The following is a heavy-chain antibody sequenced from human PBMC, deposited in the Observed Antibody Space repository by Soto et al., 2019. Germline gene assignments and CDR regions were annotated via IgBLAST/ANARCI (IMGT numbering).Heavy chain of an antibody. Sequence: GGSLRLSCAASGFTFSSYAMHWVRQAPGKGPEWVAVISYDGSNKYYADSVKGRFTISRDNSKNTLYLQMNSLRAEDTAVYYWARVLAPELPDFDYWGQGTLVTVSS. CDR2: ISYDGSNK. J-gene: IGHJ4*02. V-gene: IGHV3-30-3*01. CDR3: ARVLAPELPDFDY. CDR1: GFTFSSYA. D-gene: IGHD2-15*01.